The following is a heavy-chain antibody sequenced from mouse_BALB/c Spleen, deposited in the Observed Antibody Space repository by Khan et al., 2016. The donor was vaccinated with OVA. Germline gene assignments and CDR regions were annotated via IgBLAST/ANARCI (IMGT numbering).Heavy chain of an antibody. CDR1: GFSLTSYG. CDR2: IWGDGST. D-gene: IGHD2-2*01. CDR3: AIIYYGFDWFAY. Sequence: VQLKESGPGLVAPSQSLSITCTVSGFSLTSYGVSWVRQPPGKGLEWLGVIWGDGSTNYHSALISRLSISKDNSKSQVFLKLNSLQTDYTATYYCAIIYYGFDWFAYWGQGTLVTVSA. J-gene: IGHJ3*01. V-gene: IGHV2-3*01.